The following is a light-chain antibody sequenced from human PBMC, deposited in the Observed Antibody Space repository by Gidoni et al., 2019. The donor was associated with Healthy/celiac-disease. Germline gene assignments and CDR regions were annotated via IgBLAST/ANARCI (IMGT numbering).Light chain of an antibody. CDR2: DDS. Sequence: SYVLTQPPSVSVAPGQTARSTCGGNNIGSKSVHWYQQKPGQAPVLVVYDDSDRLSGIPERFSGSKSGNTATLTISRVEAGDEADYYCQVWDSSSDHVVFGGGTKLTVL. J-gene: IGLJ2*01. CDR3: QVWDSSSDHVV. CDR1: NIGSKS. V-gene: IGLV3-21*02.